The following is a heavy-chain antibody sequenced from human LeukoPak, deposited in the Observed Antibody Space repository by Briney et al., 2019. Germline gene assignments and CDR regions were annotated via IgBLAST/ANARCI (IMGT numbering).Heavy chain of an antibody. J-gene: IGHJ4*02. CDR1: GFTFSSYA. Sequence: GRSLRLSCAASGFTFSSYAIHWVRQAPGKGLEWVAVISYDGSNKYYADSVKGRFTISRDNSKNTLYLQMNSLRAEDTAVYYCARETGSAVGSTDFDYWGQGTLVTVSS. V-gene: IGHV3-30-3*01. CDR3: ARETGSAVGSTDFDY. D-gene: IGHD4-17*01. CDR2: ISYDGSNK.